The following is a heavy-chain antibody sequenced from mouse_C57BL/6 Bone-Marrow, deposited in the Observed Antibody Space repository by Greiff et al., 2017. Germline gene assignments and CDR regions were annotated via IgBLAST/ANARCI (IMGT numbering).Heavy chain of an antibody. CDR1: GFTFSSYG. D-gene: IGHD2-10*02. J-gene: IGHJ3*01. Sequence: EVKLMESGGDLVKPGGSLKLSCAASGFTFSSYGMSWVRQTPDKRLEWVATISSGGSYTYYPDSVKGRFTISRDKAKNTLYLQMSSLKSEDTAMYYCARLLGWFAYWGQGTLVTVSA. CDR3: ARLLGWFAY. V-gene: IGHV5-6*01. CDR2: ISSGGSYT.